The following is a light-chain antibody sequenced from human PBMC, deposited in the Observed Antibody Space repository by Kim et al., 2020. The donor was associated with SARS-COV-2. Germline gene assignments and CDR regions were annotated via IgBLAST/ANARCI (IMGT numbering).Light chain of an antibody. CDR3: QKYDGAPWT. J-gene: IGKJ1*01. CDR2: DAS. Sequence: ASVGDRVTITCRTSQVITHYLPWYQQKPGKVPQLLIYDASTLQPGVPSRFSGTASGTEFTLTINSLQPEDVATYYCQKYDGAPWTFGQGTKVDIK. CDR1: QVITHY. V-gene: IGKV1-27*01.